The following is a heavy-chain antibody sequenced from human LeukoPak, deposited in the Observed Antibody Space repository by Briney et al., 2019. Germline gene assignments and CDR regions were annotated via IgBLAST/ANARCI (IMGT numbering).Heavy chain of an antibody. CDR2: ISAYNGNT. D-gene: IGHD3-9*01. Sequence: ASVKVSCKASGYTFTSYGISWVRQAPGQGLEWMGWISAYNGNTNYAQKLRGRVTMTTDTSTSTAYMELRSLRSDDTAVYYCARGPYDILTGYIYYYYYGMDVWGQGTTVTVSS. J-gene: IGHJ6*02. CDR3: ARGPYDILTGYIYYYYYGMDV. CDR1: GYTFTSYG. V-gene: IGHV1-18*01.